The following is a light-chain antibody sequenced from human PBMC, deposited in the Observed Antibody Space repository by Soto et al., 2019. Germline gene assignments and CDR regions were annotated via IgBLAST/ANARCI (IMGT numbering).Light chain of an antibody. CDR3: GTWDSSLTAVV. J-gene: IGLJ2*01. CDR1: TSNIADNY. Sequence: QSVLTQPPSVSAAPGQRVTISCSGSTSNIADNYVSWYQHLPGTAPKLLIYDDNNRPSVIPDRFSGSKSGTSATLGITGLQAGDEADYYCGTWDSSLTAVVFGGGTKLTVL. V-gene: IGLV1-51*01. CDR2: DDN.